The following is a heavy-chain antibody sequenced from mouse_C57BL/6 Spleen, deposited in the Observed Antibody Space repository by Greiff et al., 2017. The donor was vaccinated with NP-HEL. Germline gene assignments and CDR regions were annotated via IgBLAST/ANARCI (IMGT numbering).Heavy chain of an antibody. V-gene: IGHV6-6*01. CDR3: TRDYDCADAMAY. CDR1: GFTFSDAW. J-gene: IGHJ4*01. Sequence: EVKLVESGGGLVQPGGSLKLSCAASGFTFSDAWMDWVRQSPEKGLEWVAEIRNKANNHATYYAESVKGRFTISRDDSKCSVYLQMKSLHAEDTGIYYCTRDYDCADAMAYWGQGTSVTVSS. CDR2: IRNKANNHAT. D-gene: IGHD2-4*01.